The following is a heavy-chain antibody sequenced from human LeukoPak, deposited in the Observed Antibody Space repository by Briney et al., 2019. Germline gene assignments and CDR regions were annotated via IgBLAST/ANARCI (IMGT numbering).Heavy chain of an antibody. D-gene: IGHD5-12*01. V-gene: IGHV3-11*01. CDR2: ISSSGNTR. J-gene: IGHJ4*02. Sequence: VVFLRLSCRASGFSCSDYDMNWIRQAPGKGLEWLSYISSSGNTRHHADSVKGRFTISRDNAKNSLYLQMDSLRPEDTAVYYCARAPDSGYEDNWGQGTLITVSS. CDR1: GFSCSDYD. CDR3: ARAPDSGYEDN.